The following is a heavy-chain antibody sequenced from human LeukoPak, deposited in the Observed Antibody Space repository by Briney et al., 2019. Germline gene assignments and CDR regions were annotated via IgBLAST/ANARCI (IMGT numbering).Heavy chain of an antibody. Sequence: GGSLRLSCAASGFTFSDYYMRWIRQAPGKGLEWVSYISSSSSYTNYADSVKGRFTISRDNAKDSLYLQMNSLRAEDTAAYYCARDQTTVTTNWFDPWGQGTLVIVSS. CDR3: ARDQTTVTTNWFDP. J-gene: IGHJ5*02. CDR2: ISSSSSYT. CDR1: GFTFSDYY. V-gene: IGHV3-11*06. D-gene: IGHD4-17*01.